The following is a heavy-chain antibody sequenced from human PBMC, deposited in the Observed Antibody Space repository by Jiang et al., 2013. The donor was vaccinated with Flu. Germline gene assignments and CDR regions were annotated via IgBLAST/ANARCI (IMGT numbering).Heavy chain of an antibody. D-gene: IGHD3-16*02. Sequence: SGAEVKKPGASVKVSCKASGYTFTGYYMHWVRQAPGQGLEWMGWINPNSGGTKYAQKFQGRVTMTRDTSISTAYMELSRLRSDDTAVYYCAKDRSYRAPGYYVMDVWGQGTTVTV. CDR1: GYTFTGYY. CDR2: INPNSGGT. J-gene: IGHJ6*02. CDR3: AKDRSYRAPGYYVMDV. V-gene: IGHV1-2*02.